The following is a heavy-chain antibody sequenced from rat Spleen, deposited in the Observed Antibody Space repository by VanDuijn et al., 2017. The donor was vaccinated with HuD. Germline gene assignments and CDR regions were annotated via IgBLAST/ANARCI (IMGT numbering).Heavy chain of an antibody. V-gene: IGHV2S63*01. D-gene: IGHD1-6*01. Sequence: EVQLKESGPGLVQPSQTLSLTCTVSGFSLTDYSVHWVRQPPGKGLEWMGVTWSGGSTAYNSALKSRLSISRDTSKRQVFLKMNSLQTEDTATYYCVRDPGKLRTIWGYFDYWGQGVMVTVSS. CDR1: GFSLTDYS. J-gene: IGHJ2*01. CDR3: VRDPGKLRTIWGYFDY. CDR2: TWSGGST.